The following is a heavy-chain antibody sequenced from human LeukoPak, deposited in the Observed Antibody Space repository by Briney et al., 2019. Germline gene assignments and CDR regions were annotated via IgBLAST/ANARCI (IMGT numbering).Heavy chain of an antibody. CDR3: AREYSSSLGVGYYYGMDV. CDR1: GGSISSYY. J-gene: IGHJ6*02. Sequence: ASETLSLTCTVSGGSISSYYWSWIRQPAGRGLEWIGRIYTSGSTNYNPSLKSRVTISVDTSKKQFSLKLSSVTAADTAVYYCAREYSSSLGVGYYYGMDVWGQGTTVTVSS. D-gene: IGHD6-6*01. V-gene: IGHV4-4*07. CDR2: IYTSGST.